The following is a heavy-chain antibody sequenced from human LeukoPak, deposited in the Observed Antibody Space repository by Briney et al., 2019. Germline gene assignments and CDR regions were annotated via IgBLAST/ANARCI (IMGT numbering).Heavy chain of an antibody. Sequence: SETLSLTCTVSGGSISSYYWSWIRQPPGKGLEWIGYIYYSGSTNYNPSLKSRVTISVDTSKNQFSLKLSSVTAADTAVYYCARDRGYCSGGSCLNKYFDPWGQGTLVTVSS. V-gene: IGHV4-59*12. J-gene: IGHJ5*02. CDR1: GGSISSYY. D-gene: IGHD2-15*01. CDR3: ARDRGYCSGGSCLNKYFDP. CDR2: IYYSGST.